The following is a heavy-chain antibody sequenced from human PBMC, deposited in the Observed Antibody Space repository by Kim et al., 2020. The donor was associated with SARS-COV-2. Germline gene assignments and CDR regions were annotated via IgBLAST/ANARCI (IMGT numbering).Heavy chain of an antibody. Sequence: GGSLRLSCAASGFTFSSYSMNWVRQAPGKGLEWVSSISSSSSYIYYADSVKGRFTISRDNAKNSLYLQMNSLRAEDTAVYYCARETRYYDILTQYNWFDPWGQGTLVTVSS. CDR2: ISSSSSYI. D-gene: IGHD3-9*01. J-gene: IGHJ5*02. V-gene: IGHV3-21*01. CDR3: ARETRYYDILTQYNWFDP. CDR1: GFTFSSYS.